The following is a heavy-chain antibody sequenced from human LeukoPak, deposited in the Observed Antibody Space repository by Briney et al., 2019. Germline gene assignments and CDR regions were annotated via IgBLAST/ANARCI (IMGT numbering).Heavy chain of an antibody. J-gene: IGHJ3*02. Sequence: PGQSLSLSCAPAGFTFIRHSMSWVRQAPGKGMEWVSAMCGSGGSTSYADSVKGRFTLSRDHSKNTLYMQMNSLRAEDTAVNYCAKDNIAATDTSPHSAFDIWGQGTMVTVSS. CDR3: AKDNIAATDTSPHSAFDI. V-gene: IGHV3-23*01. D-gene: IGHD6-13*01. CDR1: GFTFIRHS. CDR2: MCGSGGST.